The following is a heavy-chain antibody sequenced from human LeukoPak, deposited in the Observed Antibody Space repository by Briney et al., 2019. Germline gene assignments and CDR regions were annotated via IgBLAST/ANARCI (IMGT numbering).Heavy chain of an antibody. Sequence: PGGSLRLSCVTSGFTFSIYDMNWVRQAPGKGLEWVSYISTSGTTMHYADSVEDRFTISRDNARNSLHLQMNSLRAEDTAVYYCARGSFWGQGTLVTVSS. CDR1: GFTFSIYD. CDR3: ARGSF. J-gene: IGHJ4*02. CDR2: ISTSGTTM. V-gene: IGHV3-48*03.